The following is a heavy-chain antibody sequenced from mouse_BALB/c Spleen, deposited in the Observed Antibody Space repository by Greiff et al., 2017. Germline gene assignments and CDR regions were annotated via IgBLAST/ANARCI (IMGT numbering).Heavy chain of an antibody. Sequence: QVHVKQSGAELAKPGASVKMSCKASGYTFTSYWMHWVKQRPGQGLEWIGYINPSTGYTEYNQKFKDKATLTADKSSSTAYMQLSSLTSEDSAVYYCARVGSSYGAMDYWGQGTSGTVSS. CDR3: ARVGSSYGAMDY. CDR2: INPSTGYT. D-gene: IGHD1-1*01. CDR1: GYTFTSYW. J-gene: IGHJ4*01. V-gene: IGHV1-7*01.